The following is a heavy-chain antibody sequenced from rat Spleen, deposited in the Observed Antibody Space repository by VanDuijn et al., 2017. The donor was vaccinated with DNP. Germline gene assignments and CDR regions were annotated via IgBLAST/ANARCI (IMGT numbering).Heavy chain of an antibody. Sequence: EVQLVESGGGLVQPGRSMKLSCAASGFTFSNYDMAWVRQAPTKGLEWVASISPSGGSTYYRDSVKGRFTVSRDNAKSTLYLQMDSLRSEDTATYYCATSPANYGDWYFDFWGPGTMVTVSS. V-gene: IGHV5-25*01. D-gene: IGHD1-11*01. CDR2: ISPSGGST. CDR3: ATSPANYGDWYFDF. J-gene: IGHJ1*01. CDR1: GFTFSNYD.